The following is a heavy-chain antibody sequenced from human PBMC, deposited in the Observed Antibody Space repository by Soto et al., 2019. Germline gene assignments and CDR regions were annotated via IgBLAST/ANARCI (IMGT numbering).Heavy chain of an antibody. Sequence: EVQVLDSGGDLVQPGASLRLSCAVSGLTFSSFAMGWVRQAPGKGPEWVSLITGSGGSTFYADSVKGRFTISRDNSKNTLYLQMTSLGAEDTAVYYCANAKGPGSHRSCCFARWGQGTLVTVSS. CDR1: GLTFSSFA. CDR2: ITGSGGST. V-gene: IGHV3-23*01. D-gene: IGHD3-16*02. J-gene: IGHJ1*01. CDR3: ANAKGPGSHRSCCFAR.